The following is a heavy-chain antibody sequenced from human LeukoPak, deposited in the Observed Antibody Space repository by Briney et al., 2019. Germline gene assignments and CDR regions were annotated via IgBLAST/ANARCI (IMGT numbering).Heavy chain of an antibody. V-gene: IGHV1-69*05. Sequence: SVKVSCKASGGTFSSYAISWVRQAPGQGLEWMGGIFPIFGTANYAQKFQGRVTITTDESTSTAYMELSSLRSEDTAVYYCAREVPAAIDAGDAFDIWGQGTMVTVSS. CDR3: AREVPAAIDAGDAFDI. J-gene: IGHJ3*02. CDR2: IFPIFGTA. D-gene: IGHD2-2*02. CDR1: GGTFSSYA.